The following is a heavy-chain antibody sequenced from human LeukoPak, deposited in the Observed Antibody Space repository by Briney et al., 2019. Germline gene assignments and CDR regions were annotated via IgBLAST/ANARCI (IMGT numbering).Heavy chain of an antibody. J-gene: IGHJ4*02. D-gene: IGHD2/OR15-2a*01. V-gene: IGHV3-48*01. Sequence: GGSLRLSCAASGFTFNTYTMNWVRQAPGKGLEWVSYISGSSGIIDYADSVRGRFTISRDNAKNSLYLQMNSLRAEDTAVYYCAKDLGVGAYLLFDYVSSAFDHWGQGTLVTVSS. CDR3: AKDLGVGAYLLFDYVSSAFDH. CDR2: ISGSSGII. CDR1: GFTFNTYT.